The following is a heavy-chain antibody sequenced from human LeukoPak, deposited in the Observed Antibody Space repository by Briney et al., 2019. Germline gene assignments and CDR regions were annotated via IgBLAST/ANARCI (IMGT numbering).Heavy chain of an antibody. CDR1: GFTFDDYA. D-gene: IGHD3-16*01. Sequence: GGSLRLSCAASGFTFDDYAMHWVRQAPGKGLEWVSGISWNRGSIGYADSVKGRFTLSRDNAKNSLYLQMNSLRAEDTALYYCARGGLYYYYGMDVWGRGTTVTVSS. CDR2: ISWNRGSI. J-gene: IGHJ6*02. V-gene: IGHV3-9*01. CDR3: ARGGLYYYYGMDV.